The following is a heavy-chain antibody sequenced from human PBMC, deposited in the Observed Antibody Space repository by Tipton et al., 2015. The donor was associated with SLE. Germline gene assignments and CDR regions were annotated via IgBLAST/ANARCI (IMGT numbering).Heavy chain of an antibody. CDR1: GFTFSSYS. J-gene: IGHJ1*01. CDR3: ARGGEAGYFQH. Sequence: SLRLSCAASGFTFSSYSMHWVRQAPGKGRGWVSSISSSSSYIYYADSVKGRFTISRDNAKNSLYLQMNSLRAEDTAVYYCARGGEAGYFQHWGQGTLVTGSS. V-gene: IGHV3-21*01. CDR2: ISSSSSYI. D-gene: IGHD3-10*01.